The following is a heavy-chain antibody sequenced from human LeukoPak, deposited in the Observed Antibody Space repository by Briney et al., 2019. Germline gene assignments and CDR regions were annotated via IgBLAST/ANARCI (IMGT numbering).Heavy chain of an antibody. D-gene: IGHD2/OR15-2a*01. V-gene: IGHV4-59*08. CDR1: GGSISSYY. CDR2: IYYSGST. J-gene: IGHJ3*02. Sequence: PSETLSLTCTVSGGSISSYYWSWMRQPPGKGLEWIGYIYYSGSTNYNPSLKSRVTISVDTSKNQFSLKLSSVTAADTAVYYCASSPYLYDAFDIWGQGTMVTVSS. CDR3: ASSPYLYDAFDI.